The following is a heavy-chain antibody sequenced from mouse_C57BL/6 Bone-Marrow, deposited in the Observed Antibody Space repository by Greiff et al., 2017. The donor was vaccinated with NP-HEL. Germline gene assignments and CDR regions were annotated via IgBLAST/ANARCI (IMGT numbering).Heavy chain of an antibody. CDR3: ASHDSNYDAMDD. CDR2: INPNNGGT. CDR1: GYTFTDYY. Sequence: EVQLQQSGPELVKPGASVKISCKASGYTFTDYYMNWVKQSHGKSLEWIGDINPNNGGTSYNQKFKGKATLTVDKSSSTAYMELRSLTSEDSAVYYCASHDSNYDAMDDWGQGTSVTVSS. V-gene: IGHV1-26*01. J-gene: IGHJ4*01. D-gene: IGHD2-5*01.